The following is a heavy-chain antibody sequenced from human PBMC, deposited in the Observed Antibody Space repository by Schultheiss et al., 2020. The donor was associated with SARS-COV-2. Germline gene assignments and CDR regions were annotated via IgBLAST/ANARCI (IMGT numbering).Heavy chain of an antibody. V-gene: IGHV3-23*01. J-gene: IGHJ6*02. D-gene: IGHD6-6*01. CDR3: AKDRYSSSSLSPYYYYYGMDV. CDR2: ISGSGGST. CDR1: GFTFSSHA. Sequence: GGSLRLSCAASGFTFSSHAMHWVRQAPGKGLEWVSAISGSGGSTYYADSVKGRFTISRDNSKNTLYLQMNSLRAEDTAVYYCAKDRYSSSSLSPYYYYYGMDVWGQGTTVTVSS.